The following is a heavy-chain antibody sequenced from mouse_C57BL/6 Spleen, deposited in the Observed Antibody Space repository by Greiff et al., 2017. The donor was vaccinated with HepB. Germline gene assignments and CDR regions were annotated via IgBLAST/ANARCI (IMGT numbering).Heavy chain of an antibody. V-gene: IGHV6-6*01. CDR2: IRNKANNHAT. CDR1: GFTFSDAW. CDR3: TRTNWDPRGFDY. D-gene: IGHD4-1*01. J-gene: IGHJ2*01. Sequence: DVKLVESGGGLVQPGGSMKLSCAASGFTFSDAWMDWVRQSPEKGLEWVAEIRNKANNHATYYAESVKGRFTISRDDSKSSVYLQMNSLRAEDTGIYYCTRTNWDPRGFDYWGQGTTLTVSS.